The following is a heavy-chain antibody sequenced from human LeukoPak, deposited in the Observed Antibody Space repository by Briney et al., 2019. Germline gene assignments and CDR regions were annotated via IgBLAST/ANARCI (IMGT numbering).Heavy chain of an antibody. Sequence: PSGTLSLTCAVSGGSISSSNWWSWVRQPPGKGLEWIGEIYHSGSTNYNPSLKRRVPISVDKSKTQFSLKLSSVTAPDTAVYYCARDLEYSSSSYYFDYWGQGTLVTVSS. V-gene: IGHV4-4*02. CDR1: GGSISSSNW. CDR2: IYHSGST. J-gene: IGHJ4*02. D-gene: IGHD6-6*01. CDR3: ARDLEYSSSSYYFDY.